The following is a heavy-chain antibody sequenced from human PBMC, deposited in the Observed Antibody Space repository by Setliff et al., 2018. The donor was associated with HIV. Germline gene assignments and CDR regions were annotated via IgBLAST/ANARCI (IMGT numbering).Heavy chain of an antibody. CDR3: ARGSCFNTGCLDS. V-gene: IGHV4-59*04. CDR1: GGSISGYF. D-gene: IGHD2-2*01. J-gene: IGHJ4*02. Sequence: SETLSLTCTVSGGSISGYFWNWIRQPPGQGLEWIGSIYHSGKTYSNPSLKSRVPVSVYTSMNQFSLNLNSVTATDTAVYYCARGSCFNTGCLDSWGQGALVTVS. CDR2: IYHSGKT.